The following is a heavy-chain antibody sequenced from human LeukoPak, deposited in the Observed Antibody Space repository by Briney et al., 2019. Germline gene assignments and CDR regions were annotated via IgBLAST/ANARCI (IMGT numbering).Heavy chain of an antibody. J-gene: IGHJ4*02. CDR3: ARDPPQLNYYDSSGAD. V-gene: IGHV3-48*01. D-gene: IGHD3-22*01. CDR2: ISSSSSTM. Sequence: GGSLRLSCAASGFTFSSYSMNWVRQAPGKGLEWVSCISSSSSTMYYADSVKGRFTISRDNAENPLYLQMNSLRAEDTAVYYCARDPPQLNYYDSSGADWGQGTLVTVSS. CDR1: GFTFSSYS.